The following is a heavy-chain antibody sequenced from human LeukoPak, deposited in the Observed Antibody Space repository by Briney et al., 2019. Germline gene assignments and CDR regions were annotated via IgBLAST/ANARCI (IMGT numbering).Heavy chain of an antibody. Sequence: SVKVSCKASGGTFSSYAISWVRQAPGQGLEWMGRIIPILGIANYAQKFQGRVAITADKSTSTAYMELSSLRSEDTAVYYCARHSRDGYIPLGYWGQGTLVTVSS. CDR3: ARHSRDGYIPLGY. J-gene: IGHJ4*02. CDR1: GGTFSSYA. CDR2: IIPILGIA. V-gene: IGHV1-69*04. D-gene: IGHD5-24*01.